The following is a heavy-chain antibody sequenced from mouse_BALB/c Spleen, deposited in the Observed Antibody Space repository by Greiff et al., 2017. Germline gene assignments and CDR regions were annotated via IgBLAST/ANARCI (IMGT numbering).Heavy chain of an antibody. CDR1: GFTFTDSY. CDR2: IDPANGNT. Sequence: EVNVVESGAELVKPGASVKLSCTASGFTFTDSYMHWVKQRPEQGLEWIGRIDPANGNTKYDPKFQGKATITADTSSNTAYLQLSSLTSEDTAVYYCARSPYGNSYNYAMDYWGQGTSVTVSS. CDR3: ARSPYGNSYNYAMDY. J-gene: IGHJ4*01. V-gene: IGHV14-3*02. D-gene: IGHD1-1*01.